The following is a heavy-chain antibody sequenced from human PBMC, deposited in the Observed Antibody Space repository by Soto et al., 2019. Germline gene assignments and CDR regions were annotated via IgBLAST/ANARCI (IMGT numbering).Heavy chain of an antibody. CDR1: GYSFTSYW. V-gene: IGHV5-51*01. CDR3: ARHTVRDGYNIDY. CDR2: IYPGDSDT. J-gene: IGHJ4*02. D-gene: IGHD5-12*01. Sequence: PGESLKISCKGSGYSFTSYWIGWVRQMPGKGLGWMGIIYPGDSDTRYSPSFQGQVTISADKSISTAYLQWSSLKASDTAMYYCARHTVRDGYNIDYWGQGTLVTVSS.